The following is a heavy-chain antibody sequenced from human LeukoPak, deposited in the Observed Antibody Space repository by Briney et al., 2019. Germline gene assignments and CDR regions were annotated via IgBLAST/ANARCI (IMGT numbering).Heavy chain of an antibody. CDR1: GYTFTGYY. V-gene: IGHV1-2*06. CDR2: INPNSGGT. CDR3: ARESNMYLDAFDI. Sequence: GASVKVSCKASGYTFTGYYIHWVRLAPGQGLEWMGRINPNSGGTNYAQKFQGRVTMTRDTSSSTAYMEGNRLRSDDTAVYYCARESNMYLDAFDIWGQGTMVTVSS. D-gene: IGHD2/OR15-2a*01. J-gene: IGHJ3*02.